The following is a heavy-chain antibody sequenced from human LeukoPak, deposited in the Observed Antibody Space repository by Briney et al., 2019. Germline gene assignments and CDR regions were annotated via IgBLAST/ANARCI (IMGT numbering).Heavy chain of an antibody. CDR1: GYTFTSYD. CDR2: MNPNSGNT. D-gene: IGHD3-10*01. J-gene: IGHJ4*02. CDR3: ARARSDYYGSGSYYNDY. V-gene: IGHV1-8*01. Sequence: ASVKVSCKASGYTFTSYDINWVRQATGQGLEWMGWMNPNSGNTGYAQKFQGRVTMTRNTSISTAYMELSSLRSEDTAVYYCARARSDYYGSGSYYNDYWGQGTLVTVSS.